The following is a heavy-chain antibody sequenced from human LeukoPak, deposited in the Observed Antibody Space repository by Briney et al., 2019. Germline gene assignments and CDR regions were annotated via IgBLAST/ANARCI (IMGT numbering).Heavy chain of an antibody. Sequence: GGSLRLSCPASGFTFSDYYMSWIRQAPGKGLEWVSYISSSGSTIYYADSVKGRFTISRDNAKNSLYLQMNSLRAEDTAVYYCARIPYCSSTSCHYYYYYMDVWGKGTTVTVSS. CDR1: GFTFSDYY. V-gene: IGHV3-11*01. J-gene: IGHJ6*03. D-gene: IGHD2-2*01. CDR3: ARIPYCSSTSCHYYYYYMDV. CDR2: ISSSGSTI.